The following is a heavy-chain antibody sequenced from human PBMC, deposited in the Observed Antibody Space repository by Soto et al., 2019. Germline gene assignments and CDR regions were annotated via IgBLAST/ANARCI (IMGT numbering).Heavy chain of an antibody. V-gene: IGHV3-30*18. D-gene: IGHD3-3*01. Sequence: ESGGGVVQPGRSLRLSCAASGFTFSSYGMHWVRQAPGKGLEWGAVISYDGSNKYYADSVKGRFTISRDNSKNTLYLQMNSLRAEDTAVYYCAKGGSYDFWSGYYKDYYFDYWGQGTLVTVSS. CDR2: ISYDGSNK. CDR3: AKGGSYDFWSGYYKDYYFDY. CDR1: GFTFSSYG. J-gene: IGHJ4*02.